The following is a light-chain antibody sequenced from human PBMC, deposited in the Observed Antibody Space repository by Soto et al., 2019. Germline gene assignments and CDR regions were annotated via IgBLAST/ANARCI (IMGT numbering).Light chain of an antibody. V-gene: IGLV2-14*01. CDR1: SSDIGAYNF. Sequence: QSALTQPASVSASPGQSITISCTGSSSDIGAYNFVSWYQQSPGKAPKLIIYEVTNRPSGISNRFSGSKSGNTASLTISGLQAEDEADYHCSSFAGTSTLVFGGGTKLTVL. J-gene: IGLJ2*01. CDR2: EVT. CDR3: SSFAGTSTLV.